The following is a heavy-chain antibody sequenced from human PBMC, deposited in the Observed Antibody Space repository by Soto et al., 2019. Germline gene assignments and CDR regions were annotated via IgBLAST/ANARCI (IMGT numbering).Heavy chain of an antibody. CDR2: INAGNGNT. J-gene: IGHJ4*02. D-gene: IGHD1-26*01. CDR3: ARGGSYFLYFDY. Sequence: ASVKVSCKASGYTFTSYAMHWVRQAPGQRLEWMGRINAGNGNTKYSQKFQGRVTITRDTSASTAYMELSSLRSEDTAVYYCARGGSYFLYFDYWGQGTLVTVSS. CDR1: GYTFTSYA. V-gene: IGHV1-3*01.